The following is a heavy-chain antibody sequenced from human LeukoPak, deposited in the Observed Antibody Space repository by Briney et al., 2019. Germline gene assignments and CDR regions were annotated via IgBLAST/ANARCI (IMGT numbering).Heavy chain of an antibody. CDR3: ARENEYYFDY. CDR2: ISYDGSNK. CDR1: GFIFSSDD. J-gene: IGHJ4*02. Sequence: PGGSLRLSCAASGFIFSSDDMHWVRQAPGKGLEWVAVISYDGSNKYYADSVKGRFTISRDNSKNTLYLQMNSLRAEDTAVYYCARENEYYFDYWGQGTLVTVSS. V-gene: IGHV3-30*19. D-gene: IGHD1-1*01.